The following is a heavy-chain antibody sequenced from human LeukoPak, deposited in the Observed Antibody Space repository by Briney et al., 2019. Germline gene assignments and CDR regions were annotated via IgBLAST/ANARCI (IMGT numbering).Heavy chain of an antibody. CDR3: AKGPQLNSGYYPDY. D-gene: IGHD3-22*01. Sequence: PGGSLRLSCAASGFTFSDHYIDWVRQAPGKGLEWVGRSKNKADSYTTEYAASVKGRFTLSRDDSKSSLYLQMNSLKTEDTALYYCAKGPQLNSGYYPDYWGPGTLVTVSS. CDR1: GFTFSDHY. J-gene: IGHJ4*02. V-gene: IGHV3-72*01. CDR2: SKNKADSYTT.